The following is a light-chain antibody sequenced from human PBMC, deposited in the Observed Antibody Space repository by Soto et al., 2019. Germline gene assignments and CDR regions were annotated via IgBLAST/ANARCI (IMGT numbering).Light chain of an antibody. J-gene: IGLJ3*02. CDR2: LEGSGSY. V-gene: IGLV4-60*03. CDR3: EAWDMNTRL. CDR1: SGHSSNV. Sequence: QLVLTQSASASASLGSSVKLTCNLSSGHSSNVIAWHQPQPGKAPRYLMQLEGSGSYTKGSGVPDRFSGSSSGADRYLTISNLQSEDEAGYYCEAWDMNTRLFGGGTKVTVL.